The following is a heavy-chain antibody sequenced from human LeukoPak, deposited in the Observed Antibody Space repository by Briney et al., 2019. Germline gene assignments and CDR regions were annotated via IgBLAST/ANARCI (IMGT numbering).Heavy chain of an antibody. J-gene: IGHJ4*02. D-gene: IGHD3-10*01. CDR3: ARGAGVGD. Sequence: SETLSLTCAVYGGSFSGYYWSWIRQPPGKGLEWIGEINHSGSTNYNPSLKSRVTISVDTSKNQFSLKLSSVTAADTAVYYCARGAGVGDWGQGTLVTVPS. CDR2: INHSGST. CDR1: GGSFSGYY. V-gene: IGHV4-34*01.